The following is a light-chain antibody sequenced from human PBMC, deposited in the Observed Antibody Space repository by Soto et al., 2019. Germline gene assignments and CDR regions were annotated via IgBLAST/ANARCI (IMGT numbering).Light chain of an antibody. CDR2: EVT. Sequence: QSVLTQPPSASGSPGQSVTISCTGTSSDVGGYNYVSWYQQYPGKAPKLMIYEVTKRPSGVPDRFSGYKSGNTASLTVSGLQAEDEADYHCSSYAGINNFVVFGGGTKLTVL. V-gene: IGLV2-8*01. J-gene: IGLJ2*01. CDR3: SSYAGINNFVV. CDR1: SSDVGGYNY.